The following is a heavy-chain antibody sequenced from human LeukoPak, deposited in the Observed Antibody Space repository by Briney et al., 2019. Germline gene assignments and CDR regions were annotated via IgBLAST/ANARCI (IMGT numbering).Heavy chain of an antibody. D-gene: IGHD5-24*01. J-gene: IGHJ3*02. CDR3: ARGGQGDGYSADEAFDM. Sequence: SQTLSLTCAISGDSVSSNSTACNWIRQSPSRGLEWLGRTYYRSKWYSDYAVSVKSRITINPDTSKNQFSLQLNSVTPEDTAVYYCARGGQGDGYSADEAFDMWGQGTMVTVSS. CDR1: GDSVSSNSTA. V-gene: IGHV6-1*01. CDR2: TYYRSKWYS.